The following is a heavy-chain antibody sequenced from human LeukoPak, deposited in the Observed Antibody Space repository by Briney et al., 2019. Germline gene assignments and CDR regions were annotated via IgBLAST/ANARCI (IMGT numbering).Heavy chain of an antibody. Sequence: KSSETLPLTCTVSGGSVSSGSYYWSWIRQPPGKGLEWIGYIYYSGSTNYNPSLKSRVTISVDTSKNQFSLKLSSVTAANTAVYYCASVYNTPASLYDAFDIWGQGTMVTVSS. CDR1: GGSVSSGSYY. CDR2: IYYSGST. CDR3: ASVYNTPASLYDAFDI. J-gene: IGHJ3*02. D-gene: IGHD1-1*01. V-gene: IGHV4-61*01.